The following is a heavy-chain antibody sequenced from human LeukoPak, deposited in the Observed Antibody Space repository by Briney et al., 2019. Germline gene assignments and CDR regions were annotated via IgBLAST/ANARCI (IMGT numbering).Heavy chain of an antibody. Sequence: WVRQPPGKGLEWIGSIYYSGSTYYNPSLKSRVTISVDTSKNQFSLKLSSVTAADTAVYYCARHVVVTAIVDYWGQGTLVTVSS. D-gene: IGHD2-21*02. CDR3: ARHVVVTAIVDY. J-gene: IGHJ4*02. CDR2: IYYSGST. V-gene: IGHV4-39*01.